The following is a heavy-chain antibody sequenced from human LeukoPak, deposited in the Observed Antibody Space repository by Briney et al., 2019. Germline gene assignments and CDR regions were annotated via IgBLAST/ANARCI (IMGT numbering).Heavy chain of an antibody. CDR3: ARTPQGSSSYDEGDFDY. D-gene: IGHD6-6*01. CDR2: LNSDGSST. CDR1: GFTLSSYW. J-gene: IGHJ4*02. Sequence: GGSLGLSCAASGFTLSSYWMHWVSQAPGKGLVWVSRLNSDGSSTSYADSVTGRFNISRDNAKNTLYLQMNSLRAEDTSVYYCARTPQGSSSYDEGDFDYWGQGTLVTVSS. V-gene: IGHV3-74*01.